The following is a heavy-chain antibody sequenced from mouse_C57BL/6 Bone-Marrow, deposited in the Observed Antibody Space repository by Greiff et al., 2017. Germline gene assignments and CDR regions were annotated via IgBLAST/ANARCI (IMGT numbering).Heavy chain of an antibody. CDR2: IYPRSGNT. Sequence: VQLQQSGAELARPGASVKLSCKASGYTFTSYGIRWVKQRTGQGLEWIGEIYPRSGNTDYNEKFTGKATLTADKSSSTAYMELRSLTSEDSAVYFCAGRDYSNYAGCANWGQGTLVTVSA. CDR3: AGRDYSNYAGCAN. V-gene: IGHV1-81*01. D-gene: IGHD2-4*01. J-gene: IGHJ3*01. CDR1: GYTFTSYG.